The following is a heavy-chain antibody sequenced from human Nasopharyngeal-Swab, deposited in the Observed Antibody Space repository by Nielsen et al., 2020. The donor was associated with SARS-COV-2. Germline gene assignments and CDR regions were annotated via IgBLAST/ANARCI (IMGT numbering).Heavy chain of an antibody. CDR2: ISWNSGRI. V-gene: IGHV3-9*01. Sequence: GGSLRLSCAASGFTFDDYAMHWVRQAQGKGLEWGSGISWNSGRIAYADSVKGRFTISRDNAKNSLYLQMNSLRAEDTAFYYCSKDTSWGSVTTLAASDIWGQGTVVTVSS. CDR1: GFTFDDYA. D-gene: IGHD4-17*01. CDR3: SKDTSWGSVTTLAASDI. J-gene: IGHJ3*02.